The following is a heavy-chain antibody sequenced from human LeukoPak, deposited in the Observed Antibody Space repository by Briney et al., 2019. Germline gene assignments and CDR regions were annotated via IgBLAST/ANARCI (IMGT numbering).Heavy chain of an antibody. CDR2: IYYSGST. D-gene: IGHD2-2*01. CDR1: GGSISSGGYY. Sequence: SETLSLTCTVSGGSISSGGYYWSWIRQHPGKGLEWIGYIYYSGSTYYNPSLKSRVTISVDTSKNQFSLKLSSVTAADTAVYYCASQVVPAATFDYWGQGTLVTASS. J-gene: IGHJ4*02. V-gene: IGHV4-31*03. CDR3: ASQVVPAATFDY.